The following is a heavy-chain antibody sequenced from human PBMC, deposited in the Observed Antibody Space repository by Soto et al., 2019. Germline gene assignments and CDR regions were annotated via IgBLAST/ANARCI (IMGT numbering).Heavy chain of an antibody. J-gene: IGHJ5*01. V-gene: IGHV4-30-4*01. CDR3: ARGRYCLTGRCFPNWFDS. D-gene: IGHD2-15*01. Sequence: QVQLPESGPGLVKPSQTLSLTCSVSGDSISTVDYFWAWIRQPPGQALEYIGYIYKSATTYYNPSFESRVAIALDTSKSQFSLNVTSVTAADTAVYFCARGRYCLTGRCFPNWFDSWGQGTLVTVSS. CDR1: GDSISTVDYF. CDR2: IYKSATT.